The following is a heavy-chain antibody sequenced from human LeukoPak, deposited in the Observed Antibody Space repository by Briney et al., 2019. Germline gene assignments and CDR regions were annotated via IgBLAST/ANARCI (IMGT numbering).Heavy chain of an antibody. CDR1: GGAFTSDA. CDR2: LIPIFGTA. J-gene: IGHJ6*04. CDR3: ARGGYCSSTSCYDYGRDYYYGMDV. D-gene: IGHD2-2*01. V-gene: IGHV1-69*13. Sequence: GASVNGSCKASGGAFTSDAISWVRQAPGQGLGWMGGLIPIFGTANYAQKFQGRVTITADESTSTAYMELSSLRSEDTAVYYCARGGYCSSTSCYDYGRDYYYGMDVWGKGTTVTVSS.